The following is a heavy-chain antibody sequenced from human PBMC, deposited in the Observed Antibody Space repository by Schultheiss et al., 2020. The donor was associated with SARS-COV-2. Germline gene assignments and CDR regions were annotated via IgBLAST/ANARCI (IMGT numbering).Heavy chain of an antibody. CDR1: GFTFSSYG. CDR3: ARHYSRITIFGVVTPTAGWFDP. Sequence: GGSLRLSCAASGFTFSSYGMHWVRQAPGKGLEWVAVIWYDGSNKYYADSVKGRFTISRDNSKNTLYLQMNSLRAEDTAVYYCARHYSRITIFGVVTPTAGWFDPWGQGTLVTVSS. CDR2: IWYDGSNK. V-gene: IGHV3-33*01. D-gene: IGHD3-3*01. J-gene: IGHJ5*02.